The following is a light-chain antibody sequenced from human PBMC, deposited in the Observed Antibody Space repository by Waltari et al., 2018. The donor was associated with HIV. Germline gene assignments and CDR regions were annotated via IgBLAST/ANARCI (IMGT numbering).Light chain of an antibody. Sequence: SYELTQPPSVSVSPGQTARITCSGDALPKQYAYWYQQKPGQAPVLVIYKNIERPSGIPARFSGSRSGNIATLTISGAQAMDEAAYFCQAWDSSTVLFGGGTKLTVL. CDR3: QAWDSSTVL. CDR2: KNI. CDR1: ALPKQY. V-gene: IGLV3-25*02. J-gene: IGLJ2*01.